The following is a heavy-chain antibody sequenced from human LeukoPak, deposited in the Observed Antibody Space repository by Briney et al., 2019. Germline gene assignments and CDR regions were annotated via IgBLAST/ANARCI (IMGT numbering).Heavy chain of an antibody. CDR3: ARGPQAPGYCSGGSCYSSYYYYMDV. J-gene: IGHJ6*03. V-gene: IGHV1-8*01. Sequence: ASVKVSCKASGYSFTTYDINWVRQAAGQGLEWVAWMNPNSGNTVYAQKFQGRVTMTRNTSISTAYMELSSLRSEDTAVYYCARGPQAPGYCSGGSCYSSYYYYMDVWGKGTTVTVSS. CDR1: GYSFTTYD. CDR2: MNPNSGNT. D-gene: IGHD2-15*01.